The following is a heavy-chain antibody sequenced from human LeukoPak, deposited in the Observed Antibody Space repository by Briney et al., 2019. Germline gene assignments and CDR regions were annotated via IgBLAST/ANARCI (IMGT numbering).Heavy chain of an antibody. D-gene: IGHD6-25*01. Sequence: PSETLSLTCIVSGGSISTSAYYWGWIRQPPGEGLQWIGSIYYSGNTYYNSSLKSRVTISVDTSTSQFSLRLSSVTAADTAVYYCAKSGNWFDPWGQGTLVTVST. CDR2: IYYSGNT. CDR1: GGSISTSAYY. V-gene: IGHV4-39*07. CDR3: AKSGNWFDP. J-gene: IGHJ5*02.